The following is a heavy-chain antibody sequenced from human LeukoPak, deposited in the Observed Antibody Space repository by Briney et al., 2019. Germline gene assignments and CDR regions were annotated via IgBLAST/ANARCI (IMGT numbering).Heavy chain of an antibody. Sequence: SETLSLTCTVSGGSISSGGYYWSWIRQPPGKGLEWIGYIYHGGSTYYNPSLKSRVTISVDRSKNQFSLKLSSVTAADTAVYYCARSIAARSFDYWGQGTLVTVSS. CDR1: GGSISSGGYY. CDR2: IYHGGST. J-gene: IGHJ4*02. CDR3: ARSIAARSFDY. V-gene: IGHV4-30-2*01. D-gene: IGHD6-6*01.